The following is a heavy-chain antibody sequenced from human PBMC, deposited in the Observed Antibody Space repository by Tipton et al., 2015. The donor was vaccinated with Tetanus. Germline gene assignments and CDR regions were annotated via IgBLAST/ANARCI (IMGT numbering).Heavy chain of an antibody. Sequence: GLVKPSETLSLTCSISGDSINSDKYFWAWIRQPPVKGLEWIGEINPSGSTNYNPSLKSRVTISVDTSKNRVSLKLNSVTAADTAVYYCARGSKGSTAWFPDHYGMDVWGQGTTVTVSS. CDR3: ARGSKGSTAWFPDHYGMDV. J-gene: IGHJ6*02. CDR2: INPSGST. D-gene: IGHD6-19*01. V-gene: IGHV4-39*07. CDR1: GDSINSDKYF.